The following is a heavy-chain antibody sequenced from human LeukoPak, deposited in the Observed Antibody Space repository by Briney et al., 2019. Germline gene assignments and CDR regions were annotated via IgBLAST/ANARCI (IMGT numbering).Heavy chain of an antibody. D-gene: IGHD1-26*01. Sequence: PGGSLRLSCAASGFTFSSYEMNWVRQAPAKGLEWVSYISSSGSTIYYADSVKGRFTISRDNAKNSLYLQMNSLRAEDTAVYYCARDSVGGSYYGTAYWGQGTLVIVSS. V-gene: IGHV3-48*03. CDR3: ARDSVGGSYYGTAY. CDR1: GFTFSSYE. CDR2: ISSSGSTI. J-gene: IGHJ4*02.